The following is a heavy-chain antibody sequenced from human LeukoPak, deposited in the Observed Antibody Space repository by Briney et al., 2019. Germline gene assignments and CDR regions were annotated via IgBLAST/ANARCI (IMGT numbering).Heavy chain of an antibody. CDR3: ARYGSGSYRLFDY. D-gene: IGHD3-10*01. CDR2: IYTSGST. J-gene: IGHJ4*02. CDR1: GDSISSGSYY. V-gene: IGHV4-61*02. Sequence: SETLSLTCTVSGDSISSGSYYWSWIRQPAGKGLEWIGRIYTSGSTNYNPSLKSRVTISVDTSKNQFSLKLSSVTAADTAVYYCARYGSGSYRLFDYWGQGTLLTVSS.